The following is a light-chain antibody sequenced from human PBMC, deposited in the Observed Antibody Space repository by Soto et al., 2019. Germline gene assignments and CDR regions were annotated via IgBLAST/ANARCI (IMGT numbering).Light chain of an antibody. V-gene: IGLV1-40*01. J-gene: IGLJ2*01. CDR2: GNS. CDR3: QSYDSRMSVV. CDR1: SSNIGAGYD. Sequence: QSVLTQPPSVSGAPGQRVTISCTGSSSNIGAGYDVHWYQQLPGTAPKILIYGNSNRPSGVPDRFSGSKSGTSASLAITGLQAEDEAEYYCQSYDSRMSVVFGGGTKVTVL.